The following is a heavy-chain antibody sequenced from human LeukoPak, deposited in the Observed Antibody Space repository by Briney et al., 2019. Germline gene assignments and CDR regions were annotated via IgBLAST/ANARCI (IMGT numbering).Heavy chain of an antibody. Sequence: PGGSLRLSCAASGFTFSSYWMHWVRQAPGKGLVWVSRINSDGYSTTYADSVKGRFTISRDNAKNTLYLQMNSLRAEDTAVYYCARPHSGYDFQGLCYWGQGTLVTVSS. CDR3: ARPHSGYDFQGLCY. D-gene: IGHD5-12*01. CDR1: GFTFSSYW. V-gene: IGHV3-74*01. CDR2: INSDGYST. J-gene: IGHJ4*02.